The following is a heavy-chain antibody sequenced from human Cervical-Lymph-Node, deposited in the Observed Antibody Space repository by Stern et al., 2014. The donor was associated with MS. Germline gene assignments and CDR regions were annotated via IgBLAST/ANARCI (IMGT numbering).Heavy chain of an antibody. Sequence: VKLVESGGGVVQPGRSLRLSCVGSGLTFSTSVMHWVRQAPGKGLEWVAVVWIEGSKEHFTESVKGLCATSRDTAKNTLHLQMSSLRAEDTAVYFCATSTASDAFDIWGQGTLVIVSS. CDR1: GLTFSTSV. D-gene: IGHD2/OR15-2a*01. V-gene: IGHV3-33*01. CDR2: VWIEGSKE. CDR3: ATSTASDAFDI. J-gene: IGHJ3*02.